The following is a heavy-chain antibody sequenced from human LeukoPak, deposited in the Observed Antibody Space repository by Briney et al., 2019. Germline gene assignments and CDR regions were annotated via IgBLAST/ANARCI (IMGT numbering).Heavy chain of an antibody. CDR2: ISGSGGST. CDR3: AKDHYYDSKGGMYAFDI. CDR1: GFTFSSYA. D-gene: IGHD3-22*01. Sequence: GGSLRLSCAASGFTFSSYAMSWVRQAPGKGLEWVSAISGSGGSTYYADSVKGRFTISRDNSKNKLYLQMNSLRAEDTAVYYCAKDHYYDSKGGMYAFDIWGQGTMVTVSS. V-gene: IGHV3-23*01. J-gene: IGHJ3*02.